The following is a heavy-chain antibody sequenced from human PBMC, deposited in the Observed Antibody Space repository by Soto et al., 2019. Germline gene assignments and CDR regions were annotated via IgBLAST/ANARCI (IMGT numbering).Heavy chain of an antibody. CDR1: GFTFSNAW. V-gene: IGHV3-15*01. J-gene: IGHJ4*02. CDR2: IKSKTDGGTT. Sequence: EVQLVESGGGLVKPGGSLRLSCAASGFTFSNAWMSWVRQAPGKGLEWVGRIKSKTDGGTTDYAAPVKGRFTISRDDSKNTLYLQMNSLKTEDTAVYYCARGDCSGGSCYLLDYWGQGTLVTVSS. D-gene: IGHD2-15*01. CDR3: ARGDCSGGSCYLLDY.